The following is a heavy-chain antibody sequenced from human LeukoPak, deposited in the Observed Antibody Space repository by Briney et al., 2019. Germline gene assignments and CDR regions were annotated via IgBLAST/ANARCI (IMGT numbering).Heavy chain of an antibody. CDR3: ARGAAGESYYYYYMDV. D-gene: IGHD6-13*01. CDR1: GYTFTGYY. J-gene: IGHJ6*03. CDR2: INPNSGGT. V-gene: IGHV1-2*02. Sequence: ASVKVSCKASGYTFTGYYIHWVRQAPGQGLDWMGWINPNSGGTNYAQKFQGRVTMTRDTSISTAYMELSRLRSDDTAVYYCARGAAGESYYYYYMDVWGKGTTVTVSS.